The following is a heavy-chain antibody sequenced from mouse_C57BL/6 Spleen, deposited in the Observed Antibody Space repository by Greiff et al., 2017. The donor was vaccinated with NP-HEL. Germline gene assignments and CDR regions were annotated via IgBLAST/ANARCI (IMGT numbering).Heavy chain of an antibody. Sequence: DVKLVESGGGLVKPGGSLKLSCAASGFTFSSYAMSWVRQTPEKRLEWVATISDGGSYTYYPDNVKGRFTISRDNAKNNLYLQMSHLKSEDTAMYYCARERNYYGSSSPYYAMDYWGQGTSVTVSS. D-gene: IGHD1-1*01. CDR1: GFTFSSYA. CDR2: ISDGGSYT. CDR3: ARERNYYGSSSPYYAMDY. J-gene: IGHJ4*01. V-gene: IGHV5-4*01.